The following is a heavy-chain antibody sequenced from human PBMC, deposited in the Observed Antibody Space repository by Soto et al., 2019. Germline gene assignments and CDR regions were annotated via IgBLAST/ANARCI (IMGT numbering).Heavy chain of an antibody. D-gene: IGHD6-13*01. CDR2: IWYDGSNK. J-gene: IGHJ6*02. CDR1: GFTFSSYG. V-gene: IGHV3-33*01. Sequence: GGSLRLSCAASGFTFSSYGMHWVRQAPGKGLEWVAVIWYDGSNKYYADSVKGRFTISRDNSKNTLYLQMNSLRAEDTAVYYCARDHTSRPLGLHYYYYYYGMDVWGQGTTVTVSS. CDR3: ARDHTSRPLGLHYYYYYYGMDV.